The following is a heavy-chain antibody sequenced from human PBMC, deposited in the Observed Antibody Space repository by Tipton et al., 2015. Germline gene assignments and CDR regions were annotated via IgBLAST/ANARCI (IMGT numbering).Heavy chain of an antibody. V-gene: IGHV3-53*01. Sequence: SLRLSCTVSGFIVSLNYMTWVRLTPGKGLEWVSLISSGGKTYYAGSVKGRFTISRDNSKNTVYLQMNGLRAEDTAVYYCATGGDIYADWGQGTLVTVSS. D-gene: IGHD2-21*01. CDR1: GFIVSLNY. CDR2: ISSGGKT. CDR3: ATGGDIYAD. J-gene: IGHJ4*02.